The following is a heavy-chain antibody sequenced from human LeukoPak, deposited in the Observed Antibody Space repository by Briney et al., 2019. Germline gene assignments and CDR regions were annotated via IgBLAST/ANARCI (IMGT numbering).Heavy chain of an antibody. CDR1: GGSISSYY. D-gene: IGHD2-21*01. Sequence: SETLPLTCTVSGGSISSYYWSWIRQPPGKGLEWIGYIYYSGSTNYNPSLKSRVTISVDTSKNQFSLKLSSVTAADTAVYYCARDSSQYCGGDCYSADAFDIWGQGTMVTVSS. CDR3: ARDSSQYCGGDCYSADAFDI. J-gene: IGHJ3*02. CDR2: IYYSGST. V-gene: IGHV4-59*01.